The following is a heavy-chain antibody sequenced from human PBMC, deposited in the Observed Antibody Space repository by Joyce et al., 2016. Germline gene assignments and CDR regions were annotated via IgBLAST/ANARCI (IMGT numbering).Heavy chain of an antibody. CDR2: VYPDDSDV. D-gene: IGHD5-24*01. J-gene: IGHJ2*01. CDR1: GYRFTTHW. Sequence: EVRLAQSGAEVKKPGESLRISCEGSGYRFTTHWIGWVRQMSGKGLEWMGRVYPDDSDVRDSPSFQGQVVISVDKSISTAYLQWRSLRDSDSAVYYCVRRVEMATKRYWYFDRWGRGTLVTVS. CDR3: VRRVEMATKRYWYFDR. V-gene: IGHV5-51*01.